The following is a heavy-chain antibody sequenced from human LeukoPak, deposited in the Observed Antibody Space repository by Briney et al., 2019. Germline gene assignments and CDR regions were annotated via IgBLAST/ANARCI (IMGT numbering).Heavy chain of an antibody. CDR2: ISSSGNTI. CDR3: ARESLAAAGNFDY. Sequence: SLRLSCAASGFSFSDYYMSWIRQAPGKGLEWVSYISSSGNTIYYADSVKGRFTISRDNAKNSLYLQMNSLRAEDTAVYYCARESLAAAGNFDYWGQGTLVTVSS. D-gene: IGHD6-13*01. J-gene: IGHJ4*02. CDR1: GFSFSDYY. V-gene: IGHV3-11*01.